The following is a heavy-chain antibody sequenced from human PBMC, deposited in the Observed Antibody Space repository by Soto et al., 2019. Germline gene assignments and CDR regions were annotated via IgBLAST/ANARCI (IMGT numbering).Heavy chain of an antibody. CDR1: GFTFSSYA. Sequence: EVQLLESGGGLVQPGGSLRLSCAASGFTFSSYAMSWVRQAPGKGLEWVSAISGSGGSTYYADSVKGRFTISRDNSKNTLYLQMNSLRAEDTAVYYCAKVLFPGIADENWFDPWGQGTLVTVSS. CDR3: AKVLFPGIADENWFDP. J-gene: IGHJ5*02. V-gene: IGHV3-23*01. D-gene: IGHD6-13*01. CDR2: ISGSGGST.